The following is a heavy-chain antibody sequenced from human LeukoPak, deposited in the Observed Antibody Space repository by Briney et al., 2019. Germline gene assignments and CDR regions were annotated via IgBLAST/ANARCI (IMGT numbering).Heavy chain of an antibody. CDR1: GFTFSDYY. J-gene: IGHJ4*02. CDR3: ARDPRTRIFDN. Sequence: GGSLRLSCAASGFTFSDYYMTWIRQAPGKGLEWVSYIGDSGSPIYYADSVKGRFTISRDNAKNSLYLQMNSLRAEDTAVYYCARDPRTRIFDNWGPGTLVTVSS. D-gene: IGHD2/OR15-2a*01. CDR2: IGDSGSPI. V-gene: IGHV3-11*04.